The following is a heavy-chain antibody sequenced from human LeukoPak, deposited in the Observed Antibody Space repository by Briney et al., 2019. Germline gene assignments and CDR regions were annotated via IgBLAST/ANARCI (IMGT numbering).Heavy chain of an antibody. D-gene: IGHD6-19*01. CDR2: ISGSGGST. CDR1: GFTSSSYA. V-gene: IGHV3-23*01. J-gene: IGHJ4*02. CDR3: AASPESIAVAG. Sequence: GGSLRLSCAASGFTSSSYAMSWVRQAPGKGLEWVSAISGSGGSTYYADSVKGRFTISRDNSKNTLYLQMNSLRAEDTAVYYCAASPESIAVAGWGQGTLVTVSS.